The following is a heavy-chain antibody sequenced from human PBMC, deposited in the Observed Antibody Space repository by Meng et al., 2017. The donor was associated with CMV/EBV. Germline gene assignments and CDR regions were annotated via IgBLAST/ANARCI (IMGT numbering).Heavy chain of an antibody. CDR2: IWYDGSNK. D-gene: IGHD3-3*01. V-gene: IGHV3-33*06. CDR1: GLTFSSYG. CDR3: AKDGRYFGVLRFLDEYDY. J-gene: IGHJ4*02. Sequence: GESLKISCAASGLTFSSYGMHWVRQAPGKGLEWVAVIWYDGSNKYYADSVKGRFTISRDNSKNTLYLQMNSLRAEDTAVYYCAKDGRYFGVLRFLDEYDYWGQGTLVTVSS.